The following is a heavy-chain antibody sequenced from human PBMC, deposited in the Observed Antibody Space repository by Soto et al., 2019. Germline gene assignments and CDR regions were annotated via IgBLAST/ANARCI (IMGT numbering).Heavy chain of an antibody. V-gene: IGHV1-2*06. J-gene: IGHJ5*02. Sequence: ASVKVSCKASGYIFTDYYMHWVRQAPGQELGWMGRINPNSGDTNYAQKFQGRVTMTTDTSTSTAYMELRSLRSDDTAVYYCAREVVVAATINWFDPWGQGTLVTVSS. CDR3: AREVVVAATINWFDP. CDR2: INPNSGDT. D-gene: IGHD2-15*01. CDR1: GYIFTDYY.